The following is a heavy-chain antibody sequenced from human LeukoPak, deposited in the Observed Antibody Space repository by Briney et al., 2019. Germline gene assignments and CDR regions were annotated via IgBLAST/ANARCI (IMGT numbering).Heavy chain of an antibody. CDR3: AREFKSGYGMWA. CDR1: GSTFSSYS. D-gene: IGHD5-18*01. Sequence: PGGSLRLSCTASGSTFSSYSMNCVRQAPGKGLEWVSSITSSSDYIYYADSVKGRFTISRDNAENSLHLQMDSLRAEDTAVYYCAREFKSGYGMWAWGQGTLVTVSS. J-gene: IGHJ5*02. V-gene: IGHV3-21*01. CDR2: ITSSSDYI.